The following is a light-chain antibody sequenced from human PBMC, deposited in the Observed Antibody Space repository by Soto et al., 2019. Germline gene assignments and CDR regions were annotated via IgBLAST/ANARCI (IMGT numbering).Light chain of an antibody. V-gene: IGLV4-69*01. J-gene: IGLJ1*01. CDR3: QTWGTGIHYV. CDR1: SGHRSYA. CDR2: LNSDGSH. Sequence: QLVLTQSPSASASLGASVKLTCTLSSGHRSYAIAWHQQQPEKGPRYLMKLNSDGSHSKGDGIPDRFSGSSSGAERYLTISSLQSEDEADYYCQTWGTGIHYVFGTETKVTVL.